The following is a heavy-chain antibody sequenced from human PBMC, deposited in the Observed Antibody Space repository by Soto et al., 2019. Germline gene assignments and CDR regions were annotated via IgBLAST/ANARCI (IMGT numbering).Heavy chain of an antibody. Sequence: EVQLLESGGGLVQPGGSLGLSCAASGFTFISAAMNWVRQATGKGLQLVSAISGGRAATFYADSVKGRFTSSSDNSSNAVTLQQSSRGADAAVVYYCGRKVPGSTARRDNWYFGLWGRGTLVSVSS. CDR2: ISGGRAAT. CDR1: GFTFISAA. CDR3: GRKVPGSTARRDNWYFGL. V-gene: IGHV3-23*01. D-gene: IGHD3-10*01. J-gene: IGHJ2*01.